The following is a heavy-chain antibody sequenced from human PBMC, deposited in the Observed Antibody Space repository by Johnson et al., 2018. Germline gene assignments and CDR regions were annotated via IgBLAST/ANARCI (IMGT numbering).Heavy chain of an antibody. CDR3: ARDEIAVVPGALDYYYGMDV. Sequence: QVQLVESGGGVVQPGRSLRLSCAASGFTFSTYGMHWVRQAPGKGLEGVAVIWYDGTNKYYADSVKGRLTISRDNSKDTLYLQMNSLRAEDTAVYYCARDEIAVVPGALDYYYGMDVWGQGTTVRVAS. CDR2: IWYDGTNK. V-gene: IGHV3-33*01. J-gene: IGHJ6*02. CDR1: GFTFSTYG. D-gene: IGHD2-2*01.